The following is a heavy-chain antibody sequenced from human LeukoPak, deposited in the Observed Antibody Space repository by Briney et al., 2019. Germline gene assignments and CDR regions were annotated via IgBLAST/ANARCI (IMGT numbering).Heavy chain of an antibody. CDR1: GGSIDSSSHY. J-gene: IGHJ6*03. D-gene: IGHD4-17*01. CDR3: ARLSTVTTPDSLGGYMDV. CDR2: IYYSGST. V-gene: IGHV4-39*07. Sequence: SETLSLTCSVAGGSIDSSSHYWAWIRQPPGKGLEWVGSIYYSGSTYYSPSLKSRLTMSVDTSKKQFSLKLRSVTAADTAVYYCARLSTVTTPDSLGGYMDVWGKGTTVTVSS.